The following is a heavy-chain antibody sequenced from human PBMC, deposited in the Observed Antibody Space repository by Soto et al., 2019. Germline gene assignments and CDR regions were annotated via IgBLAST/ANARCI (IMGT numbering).Heavy chain of an antibody. CDR2: ISAYNGNT. J-gene: IGHJ6*02. Sequence: GASVKVSCKASGYTFTSYGISWVRQAPGQGLEWMGWISAYNGNTNYAQKLQGRVTMTTDTSTSTAYMELRSLRSDDTAVYYCARSLGYYGSGSYYTAPLYYYSMDVWGQGTTVTVSS. D-gene: IGHD3-10*01. CDR1: GYTFTSYG. CDR3: ARSLGYYGSGSYYTAPLYYYSMDV. V-gene: IGHV1-18*01.